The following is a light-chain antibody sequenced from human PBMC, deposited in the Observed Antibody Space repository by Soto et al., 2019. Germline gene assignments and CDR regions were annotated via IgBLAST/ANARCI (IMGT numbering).Light chain of an antibody. CDR3: QQYNIWPT. CDR1: QIVSDNY. V-gene: IGKV3-20*01. CDR2: GAS. Sequence: EIVLTHSPGTLSLSPGERATLSCRASQIVSDNYLACYQQKPGHAPRLVVYGASSRATGVPDRFSASGSGTDFTRTISILEPEDFAVYCWQQYNIWPTFGQGTKVDIK. J-gene: IGKJ1*01.